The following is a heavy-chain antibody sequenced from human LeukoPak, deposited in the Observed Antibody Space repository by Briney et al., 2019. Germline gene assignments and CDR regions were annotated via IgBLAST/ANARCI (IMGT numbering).Heavy chain of an antibody. D-gene: IGHD6-19*01. CDR2: IYTSGST. J-gene: IGHJ4*02. CDR3: ARGGSGWGFDY. Sequence: SQTLSLTCTVSGGSISSGSYYWSWIRQPAGKGLEWIGRIYTSGSTNYNPSLKSRVTISVDTSKNQFSLKLSSVTAADTAVYYCARGGSGWGFDYWGQGTLVTVSS. CDR1: GGSISSGSYY. V-gene: IGHV4-61*02.